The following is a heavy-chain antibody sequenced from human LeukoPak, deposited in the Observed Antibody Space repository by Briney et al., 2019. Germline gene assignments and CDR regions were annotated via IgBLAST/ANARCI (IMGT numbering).Heavy chain of an antibody. CDR2: ISSSSRYI. CDR1: GFIFSDYS. CDR3: ARGRPMIREVISWFDP. V-gene: IGHV3-21*01. D-gene: IGHD3-10*01. Sequence: PGGSLRLSCAASGFIFSDYSMNWVRQAPGKGLEWVSSISSSSRYIYYADSMKGRFSISRDNAKNSLYLQMNSLRAEDTAVYYCARGRPMIREVISWFDPWGQGTLVTVSS. J-gene: IGHJ5*02.